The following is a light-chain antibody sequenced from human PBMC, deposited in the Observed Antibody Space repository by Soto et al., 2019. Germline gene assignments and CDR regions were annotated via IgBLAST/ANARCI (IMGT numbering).Light chain of an antibody. V-gene: IGKV1-33*01. CDR1: QDITNY. CDR3: QQFDSVPCT. Sequence: IQMTQSPSSLSASVGDRVTITCQASQDITNYLIWYQQKPGKAPKLLIYDASSLGTGVSSRFSGSGFGTHFTLTISSLQPEDIATYYCQQFDSVPCTFGQGTKLEIK. J-gene: IGKJ2*02. CDR2: DAS.